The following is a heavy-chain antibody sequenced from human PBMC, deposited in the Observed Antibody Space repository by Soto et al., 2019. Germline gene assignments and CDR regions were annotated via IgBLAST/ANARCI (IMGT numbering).Heavy chain of an antibody. CDR1: GFTFSSYW. Sequence: EVQLVESGGGLVQPGGSLRLSCAASGFTFSSYWMHWVRQAPGKGLVWVSRINSDGSTTTYADSVKGRFTISRDNAKNTLYLQMNSLRAEDAAVYYCARSLNRGSTFDPWGQGTLVTVSS. V-gene: IGHV3-74*01. CDR2: INSDGSTT. CDR3: ARSLNRGSTFDP. J-gene: IGHJ5*02.